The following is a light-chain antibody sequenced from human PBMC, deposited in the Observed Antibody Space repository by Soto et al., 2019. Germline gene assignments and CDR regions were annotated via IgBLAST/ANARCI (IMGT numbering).Light chain of an antibody. CDR3: QQYDGYSWT. J-gene: IGKJ1*01. CDR2: QAS. V-gene: IGKV1-5*03. CDR1: QTISSW. Sequence: DIKMTQSPSTLSASVGDRVTITCRASQTISSWLAWYQQKPGKAPKLLIYQASTLASGVPSKFSGIGSGTEFTLTICTLQPDDFATYYCQQYDGYSWTFGQGTKVEIK.